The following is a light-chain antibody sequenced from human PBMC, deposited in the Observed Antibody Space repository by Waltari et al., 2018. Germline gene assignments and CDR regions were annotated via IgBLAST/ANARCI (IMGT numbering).Light chain of an antibody. V-gene: IGLV3-21*03. CDR3: QVWDSDTDHFV. CDR1: SIGSKN. J-gene: IGLJ1*01. CDR2: HNG. Sequence: SYVLTQPPSVSVAPGKTASKTCGGNSIGSKNGDWYQQKPGQAPVLVIFHNGDRPSGIPERFSGSNSGDTATLTITRVEAGDEADYYCQVWDSDTDHFVFGTGTKINVL.